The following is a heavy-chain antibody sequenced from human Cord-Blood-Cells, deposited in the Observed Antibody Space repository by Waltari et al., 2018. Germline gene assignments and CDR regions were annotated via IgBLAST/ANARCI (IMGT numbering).Heavy chain of an antibody. J-gene: IGHJ4*02. V-gene: IGHV4-39*01. CDR3: ASRRRDGYNYYFDY. CDR2: LYYSGRT. Sequence: QLQLQESGPGLVQPSETLSLTCTVSGGSISSSSYYWGWIRQPQGKGLEWIGDLYYSGRTSYNPSLKSRVTISVDTSKNHFSLKLSSVTAADTAVYYCASRRRDGYNYYFDYWGQGTLVTVSS. CDR1: GGSISSSSYY. D-gene: IGHD5-12*01.